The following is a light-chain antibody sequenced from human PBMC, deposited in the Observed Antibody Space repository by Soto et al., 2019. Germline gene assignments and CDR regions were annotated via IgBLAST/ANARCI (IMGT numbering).Light chain of an antibody. J-gene: IGLJ2*01. CDR2: AVS. CDR1: TSDIGDYGY. Sequence: QSALTQPASVSGSPGQSITISCTGTTSDIGDYGYVSWYQQHPGKAPKLMIYAVSDRPAGVSNRFSGSKSGNTASLTISGLKAEDEADYYCFSYTRSTTLVFGGGTKLTVL. V-gene: IGLV2-14*01. CDR3: FSYTRSTTLV.